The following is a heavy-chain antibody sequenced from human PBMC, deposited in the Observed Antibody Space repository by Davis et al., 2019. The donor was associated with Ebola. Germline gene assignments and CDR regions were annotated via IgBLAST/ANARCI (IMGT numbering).Heavy chain of an antibody. CDR3: ARDRRDVLRFLEWSPTPYYYYGMDV. Sequence: AASVKVSCKASGYTFTSYYMHWVRQAPGQGLEWMGIINPSGGSTSYARKFQGRVTMTRDTSTSTVYMELSSLRSEDTAVYYCARDRRDVLRFLEWSPTPYYYYGMDVWGQGTTVTVSS. D-gene: IGHD3-3*01. J-gene: IGHJ6*02. V-gene: IGHV1-46*01. CDR2: INPSGGST. CDR1: GYTFTSYY.